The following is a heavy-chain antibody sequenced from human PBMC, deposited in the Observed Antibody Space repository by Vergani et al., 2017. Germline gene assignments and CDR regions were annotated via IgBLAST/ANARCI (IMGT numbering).Heavy chain of an antibody. D-gene: IGHD3-22*01. CDR2: ISYYGSNK. CDR3: ASGSYYYDSSGYPR. Sequence: QVQLVESGGGVVQPGRSLRLSCAASGFPFSSYAMHWVRQAPGKGLEWVAVISYYGSNKYYADSVKGRFTISRDNSKNTLYLQMNSLRAEDTAVYYCASGSYYYDSSGYPRWGQGTLVTVSS. V-gene: IGHV3-30-3*01. CDR1: GFPFSSYA. J-gene: IGHJ4*02.